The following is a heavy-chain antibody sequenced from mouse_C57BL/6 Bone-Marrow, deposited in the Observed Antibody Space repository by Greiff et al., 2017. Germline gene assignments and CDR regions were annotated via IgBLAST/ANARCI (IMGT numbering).Heavy chain of an antibody. CDR3: ASLAWFAY. CDR2: IYPRSGNT. CDR1: GYTFTSYG. V-gene: IGHV1-81*01. J-gene: IGHJ3*01. Sequence: QVQLQQSGAELARPGASVKLSCKASGYTFTSYGISWVKQSTGLGLEWIGEIYPRSGNTCYNEKFKGKATLTADKSSSTAYMELRSLTSEDAAVYFCASLAWFAYWGQGTLVTVSS.